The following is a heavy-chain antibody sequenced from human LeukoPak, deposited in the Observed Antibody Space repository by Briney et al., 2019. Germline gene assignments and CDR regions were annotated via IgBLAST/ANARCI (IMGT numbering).Heavy chain of an antibody. CDR2: IYTSRSN. J-gene: IGHJ4*02. Sequence: SQTLSLTCTVSGGSISSGSYYWSWIRQPAGKGLEWIGRIYTSRSNNYNHSLKSRVTISVDTSKNQFSLKLSSVTAADTAVYYCASEGRYCSSTSCSLFDYWGQGTLVTVSS. CDR1: GGSISSGSYY. D-gene: IGHD2-2*01. V-gene: IGHV4-61*02. CDR3: ASEGRYCSSTSCSLFDY.